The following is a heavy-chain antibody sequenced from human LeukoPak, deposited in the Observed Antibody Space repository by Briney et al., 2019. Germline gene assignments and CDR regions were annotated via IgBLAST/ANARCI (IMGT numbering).Heavy chain of an antibody. CDR2: IDPSDSYT. D-gene: IGHD2-21*01. J-gene: IGHJ5*02. Sequence: GESLKISFKGSGYSFTTYWISWVRQMPGKGLECMGRIDPSDSYTNYSPSFQGHVTISADRSISTAYLQWRSLKASDTAVYYCARIRGGDGWFDPWGQGTLVTVSS. CDR3: ARIRGGDGWFDP. V-gene: IGHV5-10-1*01. CDR1: GYSFTTYW.